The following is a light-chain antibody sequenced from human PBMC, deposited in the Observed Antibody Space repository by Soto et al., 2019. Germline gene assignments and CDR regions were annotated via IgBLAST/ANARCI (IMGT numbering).Light chain of an antibody. CDR3: QQYDSYSWT. Sequence: DIQMTQSLSTLSESVGDRVTITCRATQSISSRLAWYQQKPGKVPKLLIYKSSSLESGVPSRFSGSGSGTEFTLTISSLQPDDFSSYYCQQYDSYSWTFGQGTKVEI. V-gene: IGKV1-5*03. CDR2: KSS. J-gene: IGKJ1*01. CDR1: QSISSR.